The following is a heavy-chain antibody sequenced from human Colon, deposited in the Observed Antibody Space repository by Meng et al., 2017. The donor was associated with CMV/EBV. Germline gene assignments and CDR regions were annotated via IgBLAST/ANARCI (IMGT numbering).Heavy chain of an antibody. D-gene: IGHD3-10*01. V-gene: IGHV3-23*03. J-gene: IGHJ6*02. CDR2: IYAGGRST. Sequence: LKISCAASGFTFRNHAMSWVRQAPGKGLEWVSVIYAGGRSTYFADSVKGRFIISRDDSKNTLYMEMNSLRAEDTAVYYCAKGSSEFLYYGMDVWGQGTTVTVSS. CDR3: AKGSSEFLYYGMDV. CDR1: GFTFRNHA.